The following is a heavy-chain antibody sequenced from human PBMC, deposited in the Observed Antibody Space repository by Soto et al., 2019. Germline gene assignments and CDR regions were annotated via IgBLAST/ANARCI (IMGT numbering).Heavy chain of an antibody. D-gene: IGHD6-19*01. J-gene: IGHJ5*02. Sequence: GGSLRLSCAASGLTFSSYAMSSVRQAPGKGLEWVSAISGSGGRTYYADSVKGRFTISRDNSKNTLYLQMNSLRAEDTAAYYCAKDLRSSGWYYWFDPWGQGTLVTVSS. CDR2: ISGSGGRT. V-gene: IGHV3-23*01. CDR3: AKDLRSSGWYYWFDP. CDR1: GLTFSSYA.